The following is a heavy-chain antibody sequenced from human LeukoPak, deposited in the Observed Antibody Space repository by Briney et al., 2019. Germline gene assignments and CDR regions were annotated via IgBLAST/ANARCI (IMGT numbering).Heavy chain of an antibody. J-gene: IGHJ4*02. Sequence: GRSLRLSCAASGFTFSSYAMHWVRQAPGKGLEWVAVISYDGSNKYYADSVKGRFTISRDNSKNTLYLQMNSLRAEDTAVYYCASLYSSSFDYWGQGTLVTVSS. CDR3: ASLYSSSFDY. CDR1: GFTFSSYA. D-gene: IGHD6-6*01. V-gene: IGHV3-30*04. CDR2: ISYDGSNK.